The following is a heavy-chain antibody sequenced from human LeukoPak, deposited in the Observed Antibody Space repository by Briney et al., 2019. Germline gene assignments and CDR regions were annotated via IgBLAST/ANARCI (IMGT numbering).Heavy chain of an antibody. Sequence: PGGSLRLSCAASGFTFSRYGMHWVRQAPGKGPEWAAVISSNGNIKYYIDSVKGRFTISRDNSKSTLYLQMTNLRSEDTAVYYCARHLNDFWSGHEPHYFDYWGQGTLVTVSS. CDR2: ISSNGNIK. CDR3: ARHLNDFWSGHEPHYFDY. D-gene: IGHD3-3*01. V-gene: IGHV3-30*03. J-gene: IGHJ4*02. CDR1: GFTFSRYG.